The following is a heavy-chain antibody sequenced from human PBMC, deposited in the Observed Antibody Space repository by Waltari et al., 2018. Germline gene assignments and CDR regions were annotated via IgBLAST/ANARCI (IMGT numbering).Heavy chain of an antibody. J-gene: IGHJ3*02. CDR2: IYHSGST. Sequence: QVQLQESGPGLVKPSETLSLTCAVSGYSISSGYYWGWIRQPPGKGREWIGSIYHSGSTNYNPSLKSRVTISVDTSKNQFSLKLSSVTAADTAVYYCARLSIPVPCGGDCYYDAFDIWGQGTMVTVSS. V-gene: IGHV4-38-2*01. CDR1: GYSISSGYY. CDR3: ARLSIPVPCGGDCYYDAFDI. D-gene: IGHD2-21*01.